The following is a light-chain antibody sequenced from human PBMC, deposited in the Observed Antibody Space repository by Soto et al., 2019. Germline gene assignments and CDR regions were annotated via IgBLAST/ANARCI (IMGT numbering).Light chain of an antibody. V-gene: IGLV2-14*03. CDR1: SSDVGGYNY. CDR3: SSYRSSSTLYV. J-gene: IGLJ1*01. CDR2: DVS. Sequence: QSVLTQPASVSGSPGQSITISCTGTSSDVGGYNYVSWYQQLPGKAPKLMIYDVSDRPSGVSNRFSASKSGNTASLTISGLQAEDEADYYCSSYRSSSTLYVFGTGTQLTVL.